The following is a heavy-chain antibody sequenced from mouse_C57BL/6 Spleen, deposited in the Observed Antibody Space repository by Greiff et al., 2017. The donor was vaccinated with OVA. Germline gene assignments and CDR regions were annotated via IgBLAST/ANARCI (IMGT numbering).Heavy chain of an antibody. D-gene: IGHD2-4*01. CDR2: IYPGDGDT. Sequence: VQGVESGPELVKPGASVKISCKASGYAFSSSWMNWVKQRPGKGLEWIGRIYPGDGDTNYNGKFKGKATLTADKSSSTAYMQLSSLTSEDSAVYFCARGDYDAGFDVWGTGTTVTVSS. J-gene: IGHJ1*03. CDR3: ARGDYDAGFDV. CDR1: GYAFSSSW. V-gene: IGHV1-82*01.